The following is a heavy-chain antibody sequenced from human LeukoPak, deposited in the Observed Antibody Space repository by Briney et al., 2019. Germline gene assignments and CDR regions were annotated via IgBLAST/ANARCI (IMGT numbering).Heavy chain of an antibody. CDR3: ARDMSMEAAAGRMGKAFDI. Sequence: ASVKVSCKASGGTFSSYAISWVRQAPGQGLEWMGGIIPIFGTANYAQKFQGRVTITADKSTSTAYMELSSLRSEDTAVYYCARDMSMEAAAGRMGKAFDIWGQGTMVTVSS. CDR1: GGTFSSYA. D-gene: IGHD6-13*01. V-gene: IGHV1-69*06. CDR2: IIPIFGTA. J-gene: IGHJ3*02.